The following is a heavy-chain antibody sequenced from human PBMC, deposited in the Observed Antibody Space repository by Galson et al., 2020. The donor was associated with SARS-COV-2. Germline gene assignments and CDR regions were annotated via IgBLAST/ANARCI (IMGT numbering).Heavy chain of an antibody. J-gene: IGHJ3*02. CDR2: INPNSGGT. Sequence: DSVKVSCKASGYTFTGYYMHWVRQAPGQGLEWMGWINPNSGGTNYEQKFQGWVTMTRDTSISTAYMELSRLRSDDTAVYYCARERVAEYYDSSGYSDACDIWVQGTMVTVSS. CDR3: ARERVAEYYDSSGYSDACDI. V-gene: IGHV1-2*04. CDR1: GYTFTGYY. D-gene: IGHD3-22*01.